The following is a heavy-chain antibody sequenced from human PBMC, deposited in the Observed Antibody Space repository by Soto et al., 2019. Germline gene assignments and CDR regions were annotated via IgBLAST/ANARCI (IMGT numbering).Heavy chain of an antibody. CDR3: ARLTGWELPYYFDY. CDR2: IYYSGST. CDR1: GGSISSSSYY. D-gene: IGHD1-26*01. V-gene: IGHV4-39*01. Sequence: SETLSLTCTVSGGSISSSSYYWGWIRQPPGKGLEWIGSIYYSGSTYYNPSLKSRVTISVDTSKNQFSLKLSSVTAADTAVYYCARLTGWELPYYFDYWGQGTLVTVSS. J-gene: IGHJ4*02.